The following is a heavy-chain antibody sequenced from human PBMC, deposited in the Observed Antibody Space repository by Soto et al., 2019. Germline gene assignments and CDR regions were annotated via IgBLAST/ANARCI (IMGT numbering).Heavy chain of an antibody. CDR1: GGSFSGYY. Sequence: SETLSLTCAVYGGSFSGYYWSWIRQPPGKGLEWIGEINHSGSTNYNPSLKSRVTISVDTSKNQFSLKLSSVTAADTAVYYCARASSIITSFGVVIARRYNWFDPWGQGTLVTVSS. CDR3: ARASSIITSFGVVIARRYNWFDP. CDR2: INHSGST. J-gene: IGHJ5*02. D-gene: IGHD3-3*01. V-gene: IGHV4-34*01.